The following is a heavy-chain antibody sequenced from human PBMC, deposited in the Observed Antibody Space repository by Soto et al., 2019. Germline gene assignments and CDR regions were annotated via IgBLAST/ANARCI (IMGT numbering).Heavy chain of an antibody. CDR1: GFTFDDYA. J-gene: IGHJ6*02. CDR2: IRWNSGSI. CDR3: AKEGARETGGGGMDV. Sequence: EVQLVESGGGLVQPGRSLRLSCAASGFTFDDYAMHWVRQAPGKGLEWVSGIRWNSGSIGYADSVKGRFTISRDNAKNSLYLQMNSLRAEDTALYYCAKEGARETGGGGMDVWGQGTTVTVSS. V-gene: IGHV3-9*01. D-gene: IGHD3-16*01.